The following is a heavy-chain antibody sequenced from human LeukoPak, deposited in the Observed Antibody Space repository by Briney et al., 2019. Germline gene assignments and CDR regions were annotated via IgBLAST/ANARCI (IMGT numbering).Heavy chain of an antibody. J-gene: IGHJ4*02. CDR3: AKDFVAAGYVPWGYYFDY. CDR1: GFTFSSYA. D-gene: IGHD6-13*01. Sequence: GGSLRLFCAASGFTFSSYAMSWVRQAPGKGLEWVSAISGSGGSTYYADSVKGRFTISRDNSKNMLYLQMNSLRAEDTAVYYCAKDFVAAGYVPWGYYFDYWGQGTLVTVSS. CDR2: ISGSGGST. V-gene: IGHV3-23*01.